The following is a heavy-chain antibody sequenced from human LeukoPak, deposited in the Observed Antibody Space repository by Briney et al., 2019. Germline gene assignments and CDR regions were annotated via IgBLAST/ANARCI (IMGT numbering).Heavy chain of an antibody. D-gene: IGHD6-19*01. CDR2: ISGSGTDT. V-gene: IGHV3-23*01. CDR1: GFTFTNYG. J-gene: IGHJ4*02. CDR3: AGSSGWWAHDY. Sequence: GGSLRLSCAASGFTFTNYGMTWVRQAPGKGLEWVSSISGSGTDTYYADSVRGRFTISSDNSKRTLYVQMVSLRAEDTAIYYCAGSSGWWAHDYWGQGTLVTVSS.